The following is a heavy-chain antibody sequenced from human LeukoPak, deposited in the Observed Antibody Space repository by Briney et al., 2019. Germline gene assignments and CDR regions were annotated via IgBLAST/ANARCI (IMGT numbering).Heavy chain of an antibody. CDR1: GFTFSSYA. J-gene: IGHJ6*02. Sequence: GGSLRLSCTASGFTFSSYAMHWVRQAPGKGLEWVAVISYDGSNKYYADSVKGRFTISRDNSKNTLYLQMNSLRAEDTAVYYCARDQYCSSTSCYYYYYYGMDVWGQGTTVTVS. V-gene: IGHV3-30-3*01. D-gene: IGHD2-2*01. CDR2: ISYDGSNK. CDR3: ARDQYCSSTSCYYYYYYGMDV.